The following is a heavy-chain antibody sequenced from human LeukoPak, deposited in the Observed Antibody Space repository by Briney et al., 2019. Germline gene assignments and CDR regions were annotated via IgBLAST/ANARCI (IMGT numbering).Heavy chain of an antibody. Sequence: PSETLSLTCAVYGGSFSGYYWSWIRQPPGKGLEWIGEINHSESTNYNPSLKSRVTISVDTSKNQFSLKLSSVTAADTAVYYCARGLGAVRIAVAGTFGYWGQGTLVTVSS. CDR1: GGSFSGYY. CDR2: INHSEST. CDR3: ARGLGAVRIAVAGTFGY. D-gene: IGHD6-19*01. J-gene: IGHJ4*02. V-gene: IGHV4-34*01.